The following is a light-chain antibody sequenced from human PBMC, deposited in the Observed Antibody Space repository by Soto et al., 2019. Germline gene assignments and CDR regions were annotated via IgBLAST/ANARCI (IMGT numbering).Light chain of an antibody. CDR1: QSVSSTY. J-gene: IGKJ1*01. V-gene: IGKV3-20*01. CDR2: GAS. CDR3: QLYGSSQWT. Sequence: EIVLTQSPGTLSLSPGERATLSCRASQSVSSTYLAWYQQKPGQAPRLLIYGASNRATGIPDRFSGSGSGTDFTLTISRLEPEDFAVYYCQLYGSSQWTFGQGTKVEIK.